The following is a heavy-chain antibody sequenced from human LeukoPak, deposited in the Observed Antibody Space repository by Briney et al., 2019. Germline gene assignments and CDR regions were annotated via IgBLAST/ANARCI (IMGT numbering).Heavy chain of an antibody. CDR1: GFTFSSYA. Sequence: GGSLRLSCAASGFTFSSYAMSWVRQAPGKGLEWVSAISGSGGRTYYADSEKGRFTISRDNSKNTLYLQMNSLRAEDTAVYYCAKDPNLRYYYDSSGYYYDYWGQGTLVTVSS. CDR2: ISGSGGRT. CDR3: AKDPNLRYYYDSSGYYYDY. V-gene: IGHV3-23*01. D-gene: IGHD3-22*01. J-gene: IGHJ4*02.